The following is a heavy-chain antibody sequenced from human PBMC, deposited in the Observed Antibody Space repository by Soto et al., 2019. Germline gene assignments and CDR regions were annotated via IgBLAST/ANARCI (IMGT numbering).Heavy chain of an antibody. CDR1: GFTFSSHA. D-gene: IGHD2-21*01. CDR3: ARAEFLFDY. V-gene: IGHV3-30-3*01. Sequence: GGSLRLSCEAAGFTFSSHAMHWVRQAPGKGLEWMAVISYDGSNKYYADSVKGRFIISRDNSKNTLYLQMNSLRADDTAVYYCARAEFLFDYWCQGTLVTVSS. CDR2: ISYDGSNK. J-gene: IGHJ4*02.